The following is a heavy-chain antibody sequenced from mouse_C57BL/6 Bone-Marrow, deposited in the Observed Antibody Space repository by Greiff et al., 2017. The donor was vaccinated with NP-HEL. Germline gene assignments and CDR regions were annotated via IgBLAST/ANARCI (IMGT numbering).Heavy chain of an antibody. Sequence: QVQLQQSGPELVKPGASVKLSCKASGYTFTSYDINWVKQRPGQGLEWIGWIYPRDGSTKYNEKFKGKATLTVDTSSSTAYMELHSLTSEDSAVYFCARRRTGPWFAYWGQGTLVTVSA. V-gene: IGHV1-85*01. CDR3: ARRRTGPWFAY. CDR1: GYTFTSYD. D-gene: IGHD4-1*01. J-gene: IGHJ3*01. CDR2: IYPRDGST.